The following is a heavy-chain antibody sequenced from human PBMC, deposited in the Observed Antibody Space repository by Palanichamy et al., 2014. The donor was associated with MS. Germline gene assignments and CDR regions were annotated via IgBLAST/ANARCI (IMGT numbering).Heavy chain of an antibody. J-gene: IGHJ4*02. CDR2: ISGSGGNT. Sequence: QVQLVQSGAEVKKLGASVKVSCKASGYTFTNYGVSWVRLAPGQGLEWVGWISGSGGNTYYAQKLQGRVTVTTDTSTSTAYMELRSLRSDDTAVYYCARDWNYVVDYWGQGTLVTVSS. D-gene: IGHD3-16*01. V-gene: IGHV1-18*04. CDR3: ARDWNYVVDY. CDR1: GYTFTNYG.